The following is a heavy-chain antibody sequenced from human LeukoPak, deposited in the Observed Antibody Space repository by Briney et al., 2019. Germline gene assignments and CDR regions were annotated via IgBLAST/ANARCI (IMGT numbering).Heavy chain of an antibody. Sequence: SETLSLTCTVSGGSLSSYYWSWIRQPPGKGLEWIGYIYYSGSTNYNPSLKSRVTISVDTPKNQFSLKLSSVTAADTAVYYCARLYSSSWGQGTLVTVSS. D-gene: IGHD6-13*01. J-gene: IGHJ4*02. CDR3: ARLYSSS. V-gene: IGHV4-59*01. CDR2: IYYSGST. CDR1: GGSLSSYY.